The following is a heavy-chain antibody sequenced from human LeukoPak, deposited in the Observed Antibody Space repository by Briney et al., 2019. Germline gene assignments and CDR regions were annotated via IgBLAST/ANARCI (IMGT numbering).Heavy chain of an antibody. CDR3: ARDGGTAGYYYYGMDV. V-gene: IGHV4-59*01. D-gene: IGHD3-16*01. CDR1: GGSISSYY. Sequence: SETLSLTCTVSGGSISSYYWSWIWQPPGKGLEWIGYIYYSGSTNYNPSLKSRVTISVDTSKNQFSLKLSSVTAADTAVYYCARDGGTAGYYYYGMDVWGQGTTVTVTS. J-gene: IGHJ6*02. CDR2: IYYSGST.